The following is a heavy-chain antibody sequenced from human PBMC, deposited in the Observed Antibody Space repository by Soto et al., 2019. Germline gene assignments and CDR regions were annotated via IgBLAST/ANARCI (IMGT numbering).Heavy chain of an antibody. Sequence: EVQLVESGGGLVQPGGSLKLSCAASGFTFSGSAMHWVRQASGKGLEWVGRIRSKANSYATAYAASVKGRFTISRDDSKNTAYLQMNSLKTEDTAVYYGTPTPIVVVPAASGNVWGQGTTVTVSS. J-gene: IGHJ6*02. CDR1: GFTFSGSA. CDR3: TPTPIVVVPAASGNV. CDR2: IRSKANSYAT. V-gene: IGHV3-73*02. D-gene: IGHD2-2*01.